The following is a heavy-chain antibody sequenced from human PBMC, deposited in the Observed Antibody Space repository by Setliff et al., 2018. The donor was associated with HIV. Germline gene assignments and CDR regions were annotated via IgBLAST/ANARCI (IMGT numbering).Heavy chain of an antibody. J-gene: IGHJ5*02. CDR2: INTHNGNT. D-gene: IGHD6-13*01. CDR3: ARATGAADL. V-gene: IGHV1-18*01. CDR1: GYIFTTFG. Sequence: GASVKVSCKASGYIFTTFGFSWVRQAPGQGLEWMGWINTHNGNTHYAQRFQGRVTMTRDTSTTTAHMELRSLRSDDTAVYYCARATGAADLWGQGTKVTVSS.